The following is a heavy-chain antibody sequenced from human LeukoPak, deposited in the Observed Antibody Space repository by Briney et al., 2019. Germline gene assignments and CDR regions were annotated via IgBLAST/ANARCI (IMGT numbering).Heavy chain of an antibody. J-gene: IGHJ6*02. CDR2: ISGSGGST. D-gene: IGHD1-26*01. V-gene: IGHV3-23*01. Sequence: GGSLRLSCAASGFTYSLFWMSWVRQAPGKGLEWVSVISGSGGSTYYADSVKGRFTISRDNSKNTLYLQMNSLRAEDTAVYYCAKGKSGGVNYGMDVWGQGTTVTVSS. CDR3: AKGKSGGVNYGMDV. CDR1: GFTYSLFW.